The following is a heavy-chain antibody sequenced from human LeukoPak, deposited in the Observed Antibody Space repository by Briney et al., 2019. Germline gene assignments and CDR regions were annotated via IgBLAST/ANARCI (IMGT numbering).Heavy chain of an antibody. V-gene: IGHV1-69*13. Sequence: SVKVSCKASGGTFSSYAISWVRQAPAQGLQWMGGIIPIFGTANYAQKFQGRVTITADESTSTAYMELSSLRSEDTAVYYCARDSPFTMVRGVITDWGQGTQVTVPS. J-gene: IGHJ4*02. CDR3: ARDSPFTMVRGVITD. CDR1: GGTFSSYA. CDR2: IIPIFGTA. D-gene: IGHD3-10*01.